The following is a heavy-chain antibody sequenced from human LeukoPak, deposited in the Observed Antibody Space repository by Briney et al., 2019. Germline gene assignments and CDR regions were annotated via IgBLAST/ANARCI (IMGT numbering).Heavy chain of an antibody. Sequence: SETLSLTCTASGGSISSSSYYWGWIRQPPGKGLEWIGSIYYSGSTYYNPSLKSRVTISVDKSKNQFSLKLSSVTAADTAVYYCARCGGKWLHYMDVWGKGTTVTVSS. CDR3: ARCGGKWLHYMDV. D-gene: IGHD5-12*01. V-gene: IGHV4-39*07. CDR1: GGSISSSSYY. CDR2: IYYSGST. J-gene: IGHJ6*03.